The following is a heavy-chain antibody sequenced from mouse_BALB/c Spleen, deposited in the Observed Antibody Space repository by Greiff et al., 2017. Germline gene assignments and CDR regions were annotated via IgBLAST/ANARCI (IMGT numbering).Heavy chain of an antibody. CDR2: IWAGGST. V-gene: IGHV2-9*02. Sequence: VQLQQSGPGLVAPSQSLSITCTVSGFSLTSYGVHWVRQPPGKGLEWLGVIWAGGSTNYNSALMSRLSISKDNSKSQVFLKMNSLQTDDTAMYYCAREPTMITPYFDYWGQGTTLTVSS. D-gene: IGHD2-4*01. J-gene: IGHJ2*01. CDR3: AREPTMITPYFDY. CDR1: GFSLTSYG.